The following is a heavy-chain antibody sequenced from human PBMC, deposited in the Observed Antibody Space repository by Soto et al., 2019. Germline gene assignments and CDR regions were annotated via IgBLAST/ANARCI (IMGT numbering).Heavy chain of an antibody. CDR3: ARNAGGGYDVPYGTEV. D-gene: IGHD5-12*01. CDR2: IIPIFGTA. CDR1: GGTFSSYA. J-gene: IGHJ6*02. V-gene: IGHV1-69*13. Sequence: SVKVSCKASGGTFSSYAISWVRQAPGQGLEWMGGIIPIFGTANYAQKFQGRVTITADESTSTAYMELSSLRSEDTAVYYCARNAGGGYDVPYGTEVWGQGTTVPLSS.